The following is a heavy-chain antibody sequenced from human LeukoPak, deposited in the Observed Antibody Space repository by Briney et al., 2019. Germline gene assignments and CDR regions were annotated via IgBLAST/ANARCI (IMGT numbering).Heavy chain of an antibody. CDR2: IIPIFGTA. CDR1: GGTFSSYA. V-gene: IGHV1-69*05. Sequence: SVKVSCKASGGTFSSYAISWVRQAPGQGLEWMGRIIPIFGTANYAQKFQGRVTITTDESTSTAYMELSSLRSEDTAVYYCARDGKYSSSANWFDPWGQGTLVTVSS. CDR3: ARDGKYSSSANWFDP. J-gene: IGHJ5*02. D-gene: IGHD6-13*01.